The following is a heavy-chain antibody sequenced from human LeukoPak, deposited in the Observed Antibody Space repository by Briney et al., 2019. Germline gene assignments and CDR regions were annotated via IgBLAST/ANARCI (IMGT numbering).Heavy chain of an antibody. Sequence: SETLSLTCTVSGYSISSGYYWGWIRQPPGKGLEWIGSIYHSGSTYYNPSLKSRVTISVDTSKNQFSLKLSSVTAADTAVYYCARERREQLLPPYTRLLTYFDYWGQGTLVTVSS. CDR1: GYSISSGYY. CDR3: ARERREQLLPPYTRLLTYFDY. D-gene: IGHD2-2*01. V-gene: IGHV4-38-2*02. CDR2: IYHSGST. J-gene: IGHJ4*02.